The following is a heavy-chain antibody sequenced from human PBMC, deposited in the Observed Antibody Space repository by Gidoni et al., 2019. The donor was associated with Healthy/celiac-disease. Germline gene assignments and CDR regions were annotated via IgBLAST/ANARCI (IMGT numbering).Heavy chain of an antibody. CDR3: ARRRKGWLQLQEWFDP. J-gene: IGHJ5*02. D-gene: IGHD5-12*01. CDR1: GGSISSSSYY. V-gene: IGHV4-39*01. Sequence: QLQLQESGPGLVKPSETLSLTCTVSGGSISSSSYYWGWIRQPPGKGLELIGRIYYSGSTYYNPSLTSRVTLSVDTSKNQFSLKLSSVTAADTAVYYCARRRKGWLQLQEWFDPWGQGTLVTVSS. CDR2: IYYSGST.